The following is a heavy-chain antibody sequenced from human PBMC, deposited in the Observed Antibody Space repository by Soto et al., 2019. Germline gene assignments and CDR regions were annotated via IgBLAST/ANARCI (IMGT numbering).Heavy chain of an antibody. CDR1: GYTFTSYG. Sequence: ASVKVSCKASGYTFTSYGISWVRQAPGQGLEWMGWISAYNGNTNYAQKLQGRVTMTTDTSTSTAYMELRSLRSEDTAVYYCARDTAFPSDISGYYRPRTYYYYYGMDVWGQGTTVTVSS. V-gene: IGHV1-18*01. D-gene: IGHD3-22*01. CDR2: ISAYNGNT. CDR3: ARDTAFPSDISGYYRPRTYYYYYGMDV. J-gene: IGHJ6*02.